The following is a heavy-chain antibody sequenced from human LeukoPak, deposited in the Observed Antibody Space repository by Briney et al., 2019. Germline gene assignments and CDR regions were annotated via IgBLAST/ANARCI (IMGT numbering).Heavy chain of an antibody. CDR1: GFTFSTYT. D-gene: IGHD3-3*01. Sequence: GGSLRLSCAASGFTFSTYTMNWVRQAPGKGLEWVSSITSSSSYIYYADSVKGRFTISRDNAKNSLYLQMNSLRAEDTAVYYCARERFLEWLPHFDYWGQGTLVTVSS. CDR2: ITSSSSYI. CDR3: ARERFLEWLPHFDY. V-gene: IGHV3-21*01. J-gene: IGHJ4*02.